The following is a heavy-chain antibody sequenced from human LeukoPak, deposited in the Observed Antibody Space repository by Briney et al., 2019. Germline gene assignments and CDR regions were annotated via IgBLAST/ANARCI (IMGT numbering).Heavy chain of an antibody. J-gene: IGHJ4*02. CDR3: ARAPRAYYGGNSYIDY. CDR1: GGSINSGGYY. V-gene: IGHV4-39*07. D-gene: IGHD4-23*01. CDR2: IYYSGST. Sequence: SETLSLTCTVSGGSINSGGYYWAWIRQPPGKGLEWIGSIYYSGSTNYNPSLKSRVTISVDTSKNQFSLKLSSVTAADTAVYYCARAPRAYYGGNSYIDYWGQGTLVTVSS.